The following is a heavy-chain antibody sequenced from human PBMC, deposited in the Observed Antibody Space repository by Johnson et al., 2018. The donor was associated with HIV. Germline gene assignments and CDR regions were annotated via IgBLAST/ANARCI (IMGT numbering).Heavy chain of an antibody. V-gene: IGHV3-30*18. CDR1: GFAFSSYG. CDR2: ISYDGRTK. Sequence: QVQLVESGGGVVQPGRSLRLSCAASGFAFSSYGMHWVRQAPGKGLEWVALISYDGRTKFYADSLKGRFTISRDSSMNTLYLQRNSLKIEDTAVYSCAQEVRIAGSAAFDIWGQGTMVTVSS. D-gene: IGHD6-13*01. CDR3: AQEVRIAGSAAFDI. J-gene: IGHJ3*02.